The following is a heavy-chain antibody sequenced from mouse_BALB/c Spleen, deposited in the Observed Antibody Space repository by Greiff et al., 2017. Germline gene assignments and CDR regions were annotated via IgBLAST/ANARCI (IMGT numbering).Heavy chain of an antibody. V-gene: IGHV3-2*02. D-gene: IGHD1-2*01. CDR2: ISYSGST. CDR1: GYSITSDYA. Sequence: EVQLVESGPGLVKPSQSLSLTRTVTGYSITSDYAWNLIRQFPGNKLEWMGYISYSGSTSYNPSLKSRISITRDTSKNQFFLQLNSVTTEDTATYYCARDYGYLYYFDYWGQGTTLTVSS. J-gene: IGHJ2*01. CDR3: ARDYGYLYYFDY.